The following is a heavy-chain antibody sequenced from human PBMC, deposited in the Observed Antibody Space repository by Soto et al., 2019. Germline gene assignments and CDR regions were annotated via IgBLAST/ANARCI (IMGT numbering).Heavy chain of an antibody. V-gene: IGHV3-20*04. CDR3: ARDHALVTGYSNFDY. J-gene: IGHJ4*02. Sequence: EVQLVESGGGVVRPGGSLRLSCAASGFTFDDYGMSWVRQAPGKGLEWVSGINWNGGSTGYADSVKGRFTISRDNAKNSLYLPMNSLRADDTALYYCARDHALVTGYSNFDYWGQGTLVTVSS. D-gene: IGHD3-9*01. CDR2: INWNGGST. CDR1: GFTFDDYG.